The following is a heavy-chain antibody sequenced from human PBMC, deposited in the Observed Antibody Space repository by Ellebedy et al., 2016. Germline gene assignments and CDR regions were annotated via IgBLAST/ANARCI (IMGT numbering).Heavy chain of an antibody. D-gene: IGHD6-19*01. CDR2: IYYSGNT. CDR3: ARHEWNSGWYGGKFFDY. J-gene: IGHJ4*02. Sequence: SETLSLTCTVSGGSISNYFWSWIRQPPGKGLEWIGNIYYSGNTNYNPSLKSRVTISIDTSKNQFSLKLSSVTAADAAVYYCARHEWNSGWYGGKFFDYWGQGILVTVSS. CDR1: GGSISNYF. V-gene: IGHV4-59*08.